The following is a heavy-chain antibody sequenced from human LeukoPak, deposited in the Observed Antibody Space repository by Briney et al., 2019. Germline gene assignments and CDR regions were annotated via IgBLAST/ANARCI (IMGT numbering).Heavy chain of an antibody. CDR3: ARRRYCSGGSCYSGWGY. CDR1: GGSFSGYY. J-gene: IGHJ4*02. CDR2: INHSGST. V-gene: IGHV4-34*01. Sequence: KSSETLSLTCAVYGGSFSGYYWSWIRQPPGKGLEWIGEINHSGSTNYNPSLKSRVTISVDTSKNQFSLKLSSVTAADTAVYYCARRRYCSGGSCYSGWGYWGQGTLVTVSS. D-gene: IGHD2-15*01.